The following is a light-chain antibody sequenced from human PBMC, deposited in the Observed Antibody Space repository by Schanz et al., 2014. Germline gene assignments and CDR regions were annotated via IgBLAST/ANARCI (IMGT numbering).Light chain of an antibody. CDR1: QSVSDN. Sequence: EIVMTQSPATLSVSPGERATLSCRASQSVSDNLAWYQQKPGQAPRLLIYGASTRATGIPARFSGSGSGTEFTLTISRLEPEDFAVYYCQQYGSSPRTFGQGTKVEIK. V-gene: IGKV3-15*01. J-gene: IGKJ1*01. CDR3: QQYGSSPRT. CDR2: GAS.